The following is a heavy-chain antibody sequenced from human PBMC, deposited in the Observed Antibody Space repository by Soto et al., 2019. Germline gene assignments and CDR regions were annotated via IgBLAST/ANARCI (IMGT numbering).Heavy chain of an antibody. CDR3: AREVVGGEPSARNAFDI. Sequence: SVKVSCKASGYTFTSYAMHWVRQAPGQRLEWMGWINAGNGNTKYSQKFQGRVTITRDTSASTAYMELSSLRSEDTAVYYCAREVVGGEPSARNAFDIWGQGTMVTVSS. V-gene: IGHV1-3*01. D-gene: IGHD3-16*01. J-gene: IGHJ3*02. CDR1: GYTFTSYA. CDR2: INAGNGNT.